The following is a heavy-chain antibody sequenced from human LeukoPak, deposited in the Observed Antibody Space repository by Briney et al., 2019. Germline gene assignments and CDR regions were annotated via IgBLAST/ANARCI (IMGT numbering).Heavy chain of an antibody. V-gene: IGHV4-59*01. CDR2: IHYSGNT. D-gene: IGHD6-13*01. CDR1: GGSISGYH. CDR3: ARVLQGSNKFFDY. J-gene: IGHJ4*02. Sequence: SETLSLTCTVSGGSISGYHWSWIRQPPGKGLEWIGYIHYSGNTNYNPSLKSRVTISVDTSKNQFSLNLSSVTAADTAVYYCARVLQGSNKFFDYWGQGTLVTVSS.